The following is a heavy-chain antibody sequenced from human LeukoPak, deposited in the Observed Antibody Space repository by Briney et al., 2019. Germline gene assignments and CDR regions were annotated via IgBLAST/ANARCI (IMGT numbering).Heavy chain of an antibody. J-gene: IGHJ4*02. V-gene: IGHV5-51*01. CDR1: GYSFTSYW. CDR2: IYPGDSDT. D-gene: IGHD3-3*01. CDR3: ARLANLVTYYDFWSGLFDY. Sequence: GESLKISCKGSGYSFTSYWIGWVRHMPGKGLEWMGIIYPGDSDTRYSPSFQGQVTISADKSISTAYLQWSSLKASDTAMYYCARLANLVTYYDFWSGLFDYWGQGTLVTVSS.